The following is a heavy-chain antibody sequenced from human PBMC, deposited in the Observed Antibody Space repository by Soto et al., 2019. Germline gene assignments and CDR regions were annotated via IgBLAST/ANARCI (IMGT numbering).Heavy chain of an antibody. Sequence: GGSLRLSCAASGFTFSDYYMNWIRQAPGKGLEWLSYISGSDGAIYYADSVKGRFTISRDNAENSLYLQMDSLRAEDTAVYYCVRTRYGPTFDYWGPGTLVTVSS. CDR3: VRTRYGPTFDY. D-gene: IGHD2-8*01. CDR2: ISGSDGAI. V-gene: IGHV3-11*01. CDR1: GFTFSDYY. J-gene: IGHJ4*02.